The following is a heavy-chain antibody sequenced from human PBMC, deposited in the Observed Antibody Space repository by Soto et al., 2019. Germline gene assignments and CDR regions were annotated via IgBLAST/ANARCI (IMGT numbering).Heavy chain of an antibody. Sequence: QVQLVESGGGVVQPGRSLRLSCAASGFTFSTYAMHWVRQATGKGLEWVAVIWYDGSNEYYADSVKGRFSISRDNSKNTMYLQMDSLRADDTAVYYCARARVRGVPYFDYWGQGTLVTVSS. D-gene: IGHD3-10*01. CDR2: IWYDGSNE. V-gene: IGHV3-33*01. CDR1: GFTFSTYA. CDR3: ARARVRGVPYFDY. J-gene: IGHJ4*02.